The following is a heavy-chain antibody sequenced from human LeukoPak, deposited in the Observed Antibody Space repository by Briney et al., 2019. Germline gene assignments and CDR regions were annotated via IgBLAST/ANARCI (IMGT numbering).Heavy chain of an antibody. J-gene: IGHJ4*02. CDR2: INQDESAK. CDR3: ARLWNEWLSSDY. CDR1: GFTFSRYW. D-gene: IGHD3-3*01. Sequence: GGSLRLSCAASGFTFSRYWMSWVRQAPGKGLEWVASINQDESAKRYVDSVKGRFTISRDNAKNSLYLQMNSLRAEDTAVYYCARLWNEWLSSDYWGQGTLVTVSS. V-gene: IGHV3-7*01.